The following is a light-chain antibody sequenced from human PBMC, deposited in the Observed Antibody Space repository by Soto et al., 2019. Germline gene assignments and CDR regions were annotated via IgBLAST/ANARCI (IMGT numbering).Light chain of an antibody. J-gene: IGKJ4*01. Sequence: DIVMTQSPDSLPVSLGERATINCKSSQSVLYSSNNKNYLAWYQQKPGQPPKLLIYWASTRESGVPDRFSGSGSGTDFTLTISSLQAEDVAVYYCQQYYSTPLTFGGGTKV. CDR1: QSVLYSSNNKNY. V-gene: IGKV4-1*01. CDR2: WAS. CDR3: QQYYSTPLT.